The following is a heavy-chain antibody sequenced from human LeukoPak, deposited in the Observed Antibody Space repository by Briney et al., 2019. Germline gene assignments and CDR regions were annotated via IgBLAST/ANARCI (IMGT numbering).Heavy chain of an antibody. D-gene: IGHD2-2*01. Sequence: GGSLRLSCAASGFTFSSYAMHWVRQAPGKGLDWVAVISYDGSYKNYADSVKGRFTISRDNSRNTVYLQMNSLRPEDTAVYYCGRDGCSSTGCSDGFQYWGEGTLVTVSS. CDR1: GFTFSSYA. J-gene: IGHJ1*01. CDR2: ISYDGSYK. V-gene: IGHV3-30*04. CDR3: GRDGCSSTGCSDGFQY.